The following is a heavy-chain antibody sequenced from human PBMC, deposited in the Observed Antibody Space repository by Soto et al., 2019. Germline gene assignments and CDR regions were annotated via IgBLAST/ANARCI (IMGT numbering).Heavy chain of an antibody. CDR1: GFTLNRVD. D-gene: IGHD6-6*01. CDR2: MSYDGRNQ. CDR3: AKGGWYTSSSRSDC. Sequence: QVQLVESGRGVVQPGTSLRLSCSASGFTLNRVDMHWVHQAPGKGLEWVAVMSYDGRNQYYADSVKGRFTVSRDSSKSTLYLQMNSLRTEDAAVYYYAKGGWYTSSSRSDCWGQGTLVTVSS. V-gene: IGHV3-30*18. J-gene: IGHJ4*02.